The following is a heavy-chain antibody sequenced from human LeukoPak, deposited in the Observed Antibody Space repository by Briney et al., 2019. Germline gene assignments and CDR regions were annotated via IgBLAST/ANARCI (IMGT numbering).Heavy chain of an antibody. D-gene: IGHD2-2*01. CDR2: IKQDGSEK. Sequence: GGSLRLSCAASGFTFSSYWMSWVRQAPGKGLEWVANIKQDGSEKYYVDSVKGRFTISRDNAKNSLYLQMNSLRAEDTAVYYCARHLNAPSLPFDYWGQGTLVTVSS. CDR3: ARHLNAPSLPFDY. CDR1: GFTFSSYW. V-gene: IGHV3-7*01. J-gene: IGHJ4*02.